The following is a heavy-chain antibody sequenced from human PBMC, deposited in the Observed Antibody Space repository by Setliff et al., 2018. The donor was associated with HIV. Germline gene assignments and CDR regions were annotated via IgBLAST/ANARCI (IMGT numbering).Heavy chain of an antibody. CDR2: IIPIFGTA. Sequence: SVKVSCKASGGTFSSYAISWVRQAPGQGLEWMGGIIPIFGTADYAQKFQGRVTITADESTSTAYMELSSLRSEDTAVYYCARDPHIAVARGYYYYYMDVWGKGTTVTVSS. D-gene: IGHD6-19*01. CDR3: ARDPHIAVARGYYYYYMDV. CDR1: GGTFSSYA. J-gene: IGHJ6*03. V-gene: IGHV1-69*13.